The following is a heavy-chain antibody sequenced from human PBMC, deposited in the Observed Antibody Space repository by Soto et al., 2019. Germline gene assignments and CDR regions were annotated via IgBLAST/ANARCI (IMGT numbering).Heavy chain of an antibody. Sequence: QVQLVESGGGVVQPGRSLRLSCAASGFTFSSYGMHWVRQAPGKGLEWVAIISYDGSNQYYADSVKGRFTISRDNSKNTLYLQMNSLRVEDTAVYYCAQGLSGRTPNWFDPWGQGILVTVSS. J-gene: IGHJ5*02. V-gene: IGHV3-30*03. CDR3: AQGLSGRTPNWFDP. CDR2: ISYDGSNQ. D-gene: IGHD2-15*01. CDR1: GFTFSSYG.